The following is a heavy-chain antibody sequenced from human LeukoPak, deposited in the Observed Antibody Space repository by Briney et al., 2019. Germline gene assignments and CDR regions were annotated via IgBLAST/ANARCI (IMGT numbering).Heavy chain of an antibody. J-gene: IGHJ6*03. CDR2: ISGSGGST. CDR1: GFTFSSYA. Sequence: GGSLRLSCAASGFTFSSYAMSWVRQAPGKGLEWVSAISGSGGSTYYADSVKGRFTISRDNSKNTLYLQMNSLRAEDTAVYYCAKCGDCSGGSCYEEPYYYYYYMDVWGKGTTVTVSS. V-gene: IGHV3-23*01. CDR3: AKCGDCSGGSCYEEPYYYYYYMDV. D-gene: IGHD2-15*01.